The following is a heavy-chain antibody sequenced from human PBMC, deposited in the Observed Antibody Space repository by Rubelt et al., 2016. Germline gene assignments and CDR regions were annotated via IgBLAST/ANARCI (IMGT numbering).Heavy chain of an antibody. CDR1: GFTFSSYA. D-gene: IGHD4-17*01. Sequence: EVQLVESGGGLVQPGGSLRLSCGASGFTFSSYAMSWVRQAPGKGLVWVSRMNSDGSNIDYADSVKGRFTISRANAKNTRYLQMNSLRADDTAVYYCATTLHDFGEYDAVNWGQGTLVTVSS. CDR2: MNSDGSNI. J-gene: IGHJ4*02. CDR3: ATTLHDFGEYDAVN. V-gene: IGHV3-74*02.